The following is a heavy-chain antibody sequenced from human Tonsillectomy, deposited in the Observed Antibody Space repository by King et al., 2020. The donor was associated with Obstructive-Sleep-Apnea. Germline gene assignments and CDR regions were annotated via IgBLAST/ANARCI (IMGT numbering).Heavy chain of an antibody. Sequence: VQLVDSGAELKKPGASVKFSCKASGYTFTSYDINWVRQATGQGLEWMGWMNPNSGNTGYAQKFQGRVTMTRSTSMSTAYLELSSLRSEDTAVYYCAKVGGIYDSWGQGTLVTVSS. CDR1: GYTFTSYD. CDR3: AKVGGIYDS. J-gene: IGHJ4*02. D-gene: IGHD3-16*01. V-gene: IGHV1-8*01. CDR2: MNPNSGNT.